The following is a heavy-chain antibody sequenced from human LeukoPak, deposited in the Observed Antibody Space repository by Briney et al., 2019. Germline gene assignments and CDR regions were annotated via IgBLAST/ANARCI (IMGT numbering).Heavy chain of an antibody. CDR2: ISSSGSTI. Sequence: GGSLRLSCAASGFTFSSYAMSWVRQAPGKGLEWVSAISSSGSTIYYADSVKGRFTISRDNAKNSLYLQMNSLRAEDTAVYYCARRRTTKYYFDYWGQGTLVTVSS. V-gene: IGHV3-48*03. CDR1: GFTFSSYA. J-gene: IGHJ4*02. CDR3: ARRRTTKYYFDY. D-gene: IGHD4-11*01.